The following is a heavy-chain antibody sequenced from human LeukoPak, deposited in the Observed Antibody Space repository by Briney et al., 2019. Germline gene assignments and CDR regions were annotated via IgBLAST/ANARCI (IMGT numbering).Heavy chain of an antibody. CDR2: HSYSGRQ. Sequence: SETLSLTCTVSGGSISRSSYYWGWPRHPPGRGRVGIGSHSYSGRQYQNPSLKSRVTISEDTSKVQFSLKLSSVTAADTAVYYCARRQIETTHFDYWGQGTLVTVSS. V-gene: IGHV4-39*01. J-gene: IGHJ4*02. CDR3: ARRQIETTHFDY. D-gene: IGHD4-17*01. CDR1: GGSISRSSYY.